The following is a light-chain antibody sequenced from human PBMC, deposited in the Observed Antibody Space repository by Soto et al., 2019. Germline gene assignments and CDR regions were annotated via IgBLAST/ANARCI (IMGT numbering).Light chain of an antibody. CDR1: QSVSSY. CDR2: GAS. CDR3: QQYGSSLIT. Sequence: VLTQAPATLSFSPGERATLSCRASQSVSSYLAWYQQKPGQAPRLLIYGASSRATGIPDRFSGSGSGTDFTLTISRLEPEDFAVYFCQQYGSSLITFGQGTRLE. V-gene: IGKV3-20*01. J-gene: IGKJ5*01.